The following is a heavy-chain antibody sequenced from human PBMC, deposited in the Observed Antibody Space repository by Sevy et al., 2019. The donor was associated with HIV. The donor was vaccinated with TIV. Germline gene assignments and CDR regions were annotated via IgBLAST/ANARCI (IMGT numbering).Heavy chain of an antibody. J-gene: IGHJ4*02. CDR1: GFTFSSYA. D-gene: IGHD3-22*01. V-gene: IGHV3-23*01. CDR3: ASRTYYYDSSGYYRDY. CDR2: ISGSGGST. Sequence: GGSLRLSCAASGFTFSSYAMSWVRQAPGKGLEWASAISGSGGSTYYADSVKGRFTISRDNSKNTLYLQMNSLRAEDTAVYYCASRTYYYDSSGYYRDYWGQGTLVTVSS.